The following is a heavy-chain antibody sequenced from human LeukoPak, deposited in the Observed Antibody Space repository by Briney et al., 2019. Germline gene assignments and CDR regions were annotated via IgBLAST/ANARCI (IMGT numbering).Heavy chain of an antibody. CDR1: GFTFYTYG. V-gene: IGHV3-33*08. CDR3: ARDISRHTYYLAY. CDR2: VWYDGSKK. D-gene: IGHD1-1*01. J-gene: IGHJ4*02. Sequence: GGSLRLSCAASGFTFYTYGMHWVRQAPGKGLEWVAVVWYDGSKKDYAESVKGRFTISRDDSESTLYLQMNSLRAEDTAVYYCARDISRHTYYLAYWGQGTLVTVSS.